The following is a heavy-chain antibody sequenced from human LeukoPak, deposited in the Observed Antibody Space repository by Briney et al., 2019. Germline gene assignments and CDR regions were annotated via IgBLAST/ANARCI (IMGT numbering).Heavy chain of an antibody. Sequence: PGGSLRLYCAASGFTFSSYAMHWVRQAPGKGLEWVAVISYDGSNKYYADSVKVRFTISRDNSKNTLYLQMNSLRAEDTAVYYCARDTVPFYYYYYMDVWGKGTTVTVSS. CDR1: GFTFSSYA. V-gene: IGHV3-30*01. D-gene: IGHD6-6*01. J-gene: IGHJ6*03. CDR3: ARDTVPFYYYYYMDV. CDR2: ISYDGSNK.